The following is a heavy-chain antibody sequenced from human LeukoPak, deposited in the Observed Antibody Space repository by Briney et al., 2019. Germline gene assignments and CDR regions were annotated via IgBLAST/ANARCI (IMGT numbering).Heavy chain of an antibody. CDR3: ARDYYYDSSGYYYMDV. Sequence: PGGSLRLSCAASGFTFSFYEMNWVRQAPGKGLEWVSYISSSGSTIYYADSVKGRFTISRDNAKNSLYLQMNSLRAEDTAVYYCARDYYYDSSGYYYMDVWGKGTTVTVSS. D-gene: IGHD3-22*01. CDR2: ISSSGSTI. V-gene: IGHV3-48*03. CDR1: GFTFSFYE. J-gene: IGHJ6*03.